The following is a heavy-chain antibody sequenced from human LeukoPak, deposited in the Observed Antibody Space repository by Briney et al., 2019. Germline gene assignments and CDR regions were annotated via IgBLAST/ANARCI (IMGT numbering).Heavy chain of an antibody. CDR2: TYYKSKWYH. J-gene: IGHJ4*02. CDR3: ARGATFYSDSSGYLGPFYFDF. D-gene: IGHD3-22*01. V-gene: IGHV6-1*01. CDR1: GDTVSGGSVA. Sequence: SQTLSLTCAISGDTVSGGSVAWTWIRQSPSRGLEWLGRTYYKSKWYHDYAVPVKSRIIINPDTSKNQFSLQLNSVTPEDTAVYYCARGATFYSDSSGYLGPFYFDFWGQGTLVTVSS.